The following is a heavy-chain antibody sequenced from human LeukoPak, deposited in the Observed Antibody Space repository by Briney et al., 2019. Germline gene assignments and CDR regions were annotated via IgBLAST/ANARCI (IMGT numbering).Heavy chain of an antibody. Sequence: PGGSLRLSCAASGFTVSSNSMTWVRQAPGKGLEWVSILYNGGGANYADSVKGRFTISRDNSRNTLFLQMNSLRDEDTAVYYCARRDTTGWFRHFDYWGQGTLVTVSS. J-gene: IGHJ4*02. CDR1: GFTVSSNS. CDR2: LYNGGGA. CDR3: ARRDTTGWFRHFDY. D-gene: IGHD6-19*01. V-gene: IGHV3-53*01.